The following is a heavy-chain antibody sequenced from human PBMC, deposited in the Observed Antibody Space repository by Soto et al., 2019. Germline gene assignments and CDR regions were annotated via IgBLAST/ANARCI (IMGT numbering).Heavy chain of an antibody. CDR1: GFTFSSYG. CDR3: ARDYDIGYYGMDV. Sequence: QVQLVESGGGVVQPGRSLRLSCAASGFTFSSYGMHWVRQAPGKGLEWVAVIWYDGSNKYYADSVKGRFTISRDNSKNTLYLQMNSLRAEDTAVYYCARDYDIGYYGMDVWGQGTTVTVSS. D-gene: IGHD3-9*01. J-gene: IGHJ6*02. CDR2: IWYDGSNK. V-gene: IGHV3-33*01.